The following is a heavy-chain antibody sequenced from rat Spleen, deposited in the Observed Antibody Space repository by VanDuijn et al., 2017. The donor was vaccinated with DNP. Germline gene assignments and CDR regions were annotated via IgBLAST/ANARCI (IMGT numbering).Heavy chain of an antibody. D-gene: IGHD1-1*01. CDR2: ISYDGGST. V-gene: IGHV5-31*01. CDR1: GFIFSNYW. Sequence: EVQLVESGGGPVQPGRSLKLSCVASGFIFSNYWMTWIRQAPGKGLEWVASISYDGGSTYYRDSVKGRFTISRDNAKSSLYLQMDSLRSEDTATYYCTTEIDYYSGDENWFAFWGQGTLVTVSS. J-gene: IGHJ3*01. CDR3: TTEIDYYSGDENWFAF.